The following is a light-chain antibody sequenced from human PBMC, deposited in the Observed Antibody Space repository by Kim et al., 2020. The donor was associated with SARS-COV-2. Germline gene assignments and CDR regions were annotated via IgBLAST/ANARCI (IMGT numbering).Light chain of an antibody. J-gene: IGLJ3*02. CDR3: CSYAGSSTWV. V-gene: IGLV2-23*02. CDR2: EVS. CDR1: SSYVGSYNL. Sequence: GQSITTSCTGTSSYVGSYNLVAWDKQHPGKAPKLMIYEVSKRPSGVSNRFSASKSGNTASLTISGLQAEGEADYYCCSYAGSSTWVFGGGTQLTVL.